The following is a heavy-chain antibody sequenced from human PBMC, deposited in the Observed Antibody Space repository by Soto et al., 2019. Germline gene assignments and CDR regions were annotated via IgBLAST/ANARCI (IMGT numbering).Heavy chain of an antibody. D-gene: IGHD2-8*01. CDR2: IIPIFGTA. CDR1: GGTFSSYA. CDR3: ASQKDAGIVLMVYAIPGAYCYGSDV. J-gene: IGHJ6*02. Sequence: GASVKVSCKASGGTFSSYAISWVRQAPGQGLEWMGGIIPIFGTANYAQKFQGRVTITADESTSTAYMELSSLRSEDTAVYYCASQKDAGIVLMVYAIPGAYCYGSDVWGQGTTVTVSS. V-gene: IGHV1-69*13.